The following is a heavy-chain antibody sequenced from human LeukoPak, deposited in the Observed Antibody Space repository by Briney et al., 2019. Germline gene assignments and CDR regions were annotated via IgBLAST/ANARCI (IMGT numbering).Heavy chain of an antibody. Sequence: TGGSLRLSCAASGFTFSSYAMSWVRQAPGKGLEWVSAISGSGGSTYYADSVKGRFTISRDNSKNTLYLQMNSLRAEDAAVYYCAKDQTAMVRNYYGMDVWGQGTTVTVSS. CDR2: ISGSGGST. D-gene: IGHD5-18*01. CDR1: GFTFSSYA. CDR3: AKDQTAMVRNYYGMDV. J-gene: IGHJ6*02. V-gene: IGHV3-23*01.